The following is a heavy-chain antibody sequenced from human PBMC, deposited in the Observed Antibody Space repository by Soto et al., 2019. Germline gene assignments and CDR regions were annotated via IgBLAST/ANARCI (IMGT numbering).Heavy chain of an antibody. D-gene: IGHD3-22*01. V-gene: IGHV1-18*01. J-gene: IGHJ4*02. CDR1: GYTLSNYA. CDR2: ISGYNGNT. Sequence: GASVKVSCKSSGYTLSNYAMHCVRQAPGQGLEWMGWISGYNGNTKYAQKLQGRVTVTTDTSTSTAYMELRSLISDDTAVYYCARTTAYETSGYYYHTYWGQGTQVTVSS. CDR3: ARTTAYETSGYYYHTY.